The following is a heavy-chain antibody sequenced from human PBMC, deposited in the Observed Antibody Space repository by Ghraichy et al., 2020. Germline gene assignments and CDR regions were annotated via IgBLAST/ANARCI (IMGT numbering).Heavy chain of an antibody. CDR1: GGSFSGYY. D-gene: IGHD3-10*01. CDR2: INHSGTT. V-gene: IGHV4-34*01. J-gene: IGHJ5*01. CDR3: ARGPDYGSGTPRSLSWFDP. Sequence: SETLSLTCAVYGGSFSGYYWSWIRQPPGKGLEWIGEINHSGTTNYNPSLKSRVTISVNTSKNQFSLKLSSVTAADTAVYYCARGPDYGSGTPRSLSWFDPWGQGTLVTVSS.